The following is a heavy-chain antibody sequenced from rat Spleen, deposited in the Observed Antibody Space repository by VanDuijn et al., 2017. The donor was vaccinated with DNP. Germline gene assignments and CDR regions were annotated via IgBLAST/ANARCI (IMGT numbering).Heavy chain of an antibody. V-gene: IGHV5-31*01. CDR3: ARHDFWTRNDYYAMDV. Sequence: EVQLLESGGDLVQPGRSLTLSCVGSGFTFNNHWMTWVRQVPGKGLEWVASISSSGDSTHYPDSVKGRFTISRDNAQNTLYLQMNSLRSEDTATYYCARHDFWTRNDYYAMDVWGQGTSVTVSS. CDR2: ISSSGDST. CDR1: GFTFNNHW. J-gene: IGHJ4*01. D-gene: IGHD1-7*01.